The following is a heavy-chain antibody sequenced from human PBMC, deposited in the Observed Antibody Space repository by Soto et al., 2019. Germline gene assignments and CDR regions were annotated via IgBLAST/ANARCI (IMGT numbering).Heavy chain of an antibody. CDR3: ARDNGYYDF. V-gene: IGHV1-18*01. D-gene: IGHD2-8*01. CDR1: GYTFSSYS. J-gene: IGHJ4*02. CDR2: ISTTSGNT. Sequence: QIQMVQSGAEVKQPGASVKISCKTSGYTFSSYSINWERQAPGQGLEWMAWISTTSGNTHYAERVQGTVTVTLDKSARTAFMEMWGLTSDDTAVYFCARDNGYYDFLGQGTLVTVSS.